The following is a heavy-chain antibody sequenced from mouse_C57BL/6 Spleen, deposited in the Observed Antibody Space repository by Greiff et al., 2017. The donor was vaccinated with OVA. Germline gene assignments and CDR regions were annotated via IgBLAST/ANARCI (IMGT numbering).Heavy chain of an antibody. CDR2: INPSSGYT. CDR3: AVGLGFDV. D-gene: IGHD3-1*01. CDR1: GYTFTSYT. Sequence: QVQLQQSGAELARPGASVKMSCKASGYTFTSYTMHWVKQRPGQGLEWIGYINPSSGYTKYNQKFKDKATLTADKSYSTAYMQLSSLTSEDSAVYDCAVGLGFDVWGTGTTVTVAS. J-gene: IGHJ1*03. V-gene: IGHV1-4*01.